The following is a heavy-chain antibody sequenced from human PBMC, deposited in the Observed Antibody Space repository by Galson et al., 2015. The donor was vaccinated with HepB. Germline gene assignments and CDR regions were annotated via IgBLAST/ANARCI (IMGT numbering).Heavy chain of an antibody. Sequence: SLRLSCAASGFTFSSYWMHWVRQAPGKGLVWVSRINSDGSSTSYADSVKGRFTISRDNAKNTLYLQMNSLRAEDTAVYYCARDSSGEGIAAAGPYWYFDLWGRGTLVTVSS. CDR3: ARDSSGEGIAAAGPYWYFDL. CDR2: INSDGSST. V-gene: IGHV3-74*01. D-gene: IGHD6-13*01. J-gene: IGHJ2*01. CDR1: GFTFSSYW.